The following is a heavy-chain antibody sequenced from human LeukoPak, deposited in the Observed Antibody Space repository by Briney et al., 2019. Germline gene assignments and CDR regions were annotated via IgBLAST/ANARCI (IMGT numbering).Heavy chain of an antibody. CDR2: IYYSGST. J-gene: IGHJ4*02. Sequence: PSETLSLTCTVSGGSISSSSYYWGWIRQPPGKGLEWIGSIYYSGSTYYNPSLKSRVTISVDTSKNQFSLKLSSVTAADTAVYYCARGGRFATIFEVGPDYWGQGTLVTVSS. CDR3: ARGGRFATIFEVGPDY. D-gene: IGHD3-3*01. CDR1: GGSISSSSYY. V-gene: IGHV4-39*01.